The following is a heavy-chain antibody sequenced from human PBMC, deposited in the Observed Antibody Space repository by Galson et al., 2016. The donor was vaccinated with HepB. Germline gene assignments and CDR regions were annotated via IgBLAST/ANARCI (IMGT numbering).Heavy chain of an antibody. CDR3: ARDPGYSGSWGGLDY. Sequence: SVKVSCKASGYTFTNYDIHWVRQAPGQGLEWMGIINSSGGSTTYGEKFQGRVSVTRDTSTRTVYMELRSLRSEDTAVYYCARDPGYSGSWGGLDYWGQGTLVSVSS. D-gene: IGHD6-13*01. V-gene: IGHV1-46*01. CDR2: INSSGGST. CDR1: GYTFTNYD. J-gene: IGHJ4*02.